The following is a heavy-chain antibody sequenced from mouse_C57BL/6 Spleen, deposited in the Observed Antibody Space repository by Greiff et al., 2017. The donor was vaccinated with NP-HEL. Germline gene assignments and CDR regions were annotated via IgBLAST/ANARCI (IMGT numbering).Heavy chain of an antibody. D-gene: IGHD1-1*01. CDR1: GYTFTEYT. CDR3: ARHEGPYYDGSSSFAY. V-gene: IGHV1-62-2*01. CDR2: FYPGSGSI. Sequence: VQLQQSGAELVKPGASVKLSCKASGYTFTEYTIHWVKQRSGQGLEWIGWFYPGSGSIKYNEKFKDKATLTADKSSSTVYMELSRLTSEDSAVYCWARHEGPYYDGSSSFAYWGQGTRVTVSA. J-gene: IGHJ3*01.